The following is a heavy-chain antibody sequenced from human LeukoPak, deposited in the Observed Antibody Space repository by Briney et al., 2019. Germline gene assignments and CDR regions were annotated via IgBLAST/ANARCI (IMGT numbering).Heavy chain of an antibody. V-gene: IGHV1-2*04. CDR1: GYTFTGYY. D-gene: IGHD3-3*01. CDR3: ARGVTIFGVDTPGAFDI. J-gene: IGHJ3*02. Sequence: ASVKVSCKASGYTFTGYYMHWVRQAPGQGLEWMGWINPNSGGTNYAQKFQGWVTMTRDTSISTAYMELSRLRSDDTAVYYCARGVTIFGVDTPGAFDIWGQGTMVTVSS. CDR2: INPNSGGT.